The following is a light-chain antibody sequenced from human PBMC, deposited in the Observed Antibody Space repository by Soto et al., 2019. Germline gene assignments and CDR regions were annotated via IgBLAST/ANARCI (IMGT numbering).Light chain of an antibody. CDR2: AAS. Sequence: DIQLTQSPSFLSASVGDRVTITCRASQGISSYLTWYQQNPGKAPKVLIYAASTLQSGVPSRFSGTESGTEFTLTISSLQPEDFATYYCQQLSSYPLTFGQGTRLEIK. J-gene: IGKJ5*01. CDR3: QQLSSYPLT. V-gene: IGKV1-9*01. CDR1: QGISSY.